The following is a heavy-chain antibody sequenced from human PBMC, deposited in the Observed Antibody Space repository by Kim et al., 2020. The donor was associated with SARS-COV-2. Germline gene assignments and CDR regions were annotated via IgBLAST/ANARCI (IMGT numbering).Heavy chain of an antibody. CDR1: GFTFSSYA. CDR3: AREEGYYDFWSALSPTWFDP. J-gene: IGHJ5*02. V-gene: IGHV3-30-3*01. D-gene: IGHD3-3*01. CDR2: ISYDGSNK. Sequence: GGSLRLSCAASGFTFSSYAMHWVRQAPGKGLEWVAVISYDGSNKYYADSVKGRFTISRDNSKNTLYLQMNSLRAEDTAVYYCAREEGYYDFWSALSPTWFDPWGQGTLVTVSS.